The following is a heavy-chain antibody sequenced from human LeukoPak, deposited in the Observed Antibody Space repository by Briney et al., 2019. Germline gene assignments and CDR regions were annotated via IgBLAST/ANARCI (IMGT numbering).Heavy chain of an antibody. CDR1: GGTFSSYA. CDR3: ASEDTAMDAFDI. V-gene: IGHV1-69*05. Sequence: GASVKVSCKASGGTFSSYAISWVRQAPGQGLEWMGRIIPIFGTANYAQKFQGRVTITTDESTSTAYMELSSLRSEDTAVYYCASEDTAMDAFDIWGQGTMVTVHS. CDR2: IIPIFGTA. D-gene: IGHD5-18*01. J-gene: IGHJ3*02.